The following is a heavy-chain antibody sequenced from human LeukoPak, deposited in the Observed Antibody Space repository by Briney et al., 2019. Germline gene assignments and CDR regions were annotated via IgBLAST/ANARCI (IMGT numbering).Heavy chain of an antibody. V-gene: IGHV3-21*01. CDR3: ARDLNWETY. Sequence: GGSLRLSCAASGFTFSSYNMNWVRQAPGKGLEWVSSIDTSGAYIYYADSVKGRFTISRDNAKNSLYLQMNSLRAEDTAVYYCARDLNWETYWGQGTLVSVSS. J-gene: IGHJ4*02. CDR1: GFTFSSYN. D-gene: IGHD7-27*01. CDR2: IDTSGAYI.